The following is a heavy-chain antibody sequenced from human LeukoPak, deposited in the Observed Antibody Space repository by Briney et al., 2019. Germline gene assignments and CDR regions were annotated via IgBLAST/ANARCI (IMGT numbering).Heavy chain of an antibody. CDR3: ARVPTVPYDFWSGYYTGIDW. J-gene: IGHJ4*02. D-gene: IGHD3-3*01. CDR1: GFTFSSYW. V-gene: IGHV3-7*01. Sequence: GGPLRLSCAASGFTFSSYWMSWVRQAPGKGLEWVANIKQDGSEKYYVDSVKGRFTISRDNAKNSLYLQMNSLRAEDTAVYYCARVPTVPYDFWSGYYTGIDWWGQGTLVTVSS. CDR2: IKQDGSEK.